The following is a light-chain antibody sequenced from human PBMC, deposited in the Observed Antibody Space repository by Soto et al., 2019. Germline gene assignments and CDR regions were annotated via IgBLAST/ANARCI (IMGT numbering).Light chain of an antibody. CDR2: GAS. J-gene: IGKJ1*01. CDR3: QHYGSSLWT. Sequence: EIVLTPSPGTLPLSKGERATLSCRASQSVSSSYLAWYQQKPGQAPRLLIYGASSRATGIPDRFSGSGSGTDFTLTISRLEPEDFAVYYCQHYGSSLWTFGQGTKVDIK. V-gene: IGKV3-20*01. CDR1: QSVSSSY.